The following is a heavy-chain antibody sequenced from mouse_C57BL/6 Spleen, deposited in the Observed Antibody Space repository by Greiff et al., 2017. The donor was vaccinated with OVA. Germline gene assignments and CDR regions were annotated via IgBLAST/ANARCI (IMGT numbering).Heavy chain of an antibody. V-gene: IGHV5-9-1*02. CDR2: ISSGGDYI. J-gene: IGHJ2*01. CDR1: GFTFSSYA. CDR3: TRATSWDAYFDY. Sequence: EVHLVESGEGLVKPGGSLKLSCAASGFTFSSYAMSWVRQTPEKRLEWVAYISSGGDYIYYADTVKGRFTISRDNARNTLYLQMSSLKSEDTAMYYCTRATSWDAYFDYWGQGTTLTVSS. D-gene: IGHD4-1*01.